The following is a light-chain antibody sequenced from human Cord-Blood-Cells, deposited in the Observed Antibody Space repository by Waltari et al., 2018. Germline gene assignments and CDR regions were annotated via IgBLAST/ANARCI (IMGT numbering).Light chain of an antibody. Sequence: QSALTQPRSESGSPGQSVTISCTGTSSDVGGYNYVSWYQQHPGKAPKLMIYDVSKRPSGVPDRFSGSKSDNTASLTISGLQAEDEADYYCCSYTGSYTYVFGTGTKVTVL. J-gene: IGLJ1*01. CDR3: CSYTGSYTYV. CDR2: DVS. V-gene: IGLV2-11*01. CDR1: SSDVGGYNY.